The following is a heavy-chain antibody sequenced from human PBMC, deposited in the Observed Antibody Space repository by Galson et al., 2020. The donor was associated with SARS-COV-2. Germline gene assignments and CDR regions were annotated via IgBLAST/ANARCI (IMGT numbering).Heavy chain of an antibody. J-gene: IGHJ5*02. D-gene: IGHD5-18*01. Sequence: ASETLSLTCTVSGGSISSYYWSWIRQPPGKGLEWIGYIYYSGSTNYNPSLKSRVTISVDTSKNQFSLKLSFVTAADTAVYYGARENGYSDGYGSKVGGWFDPWGQGTLVTVSS. V-gene: IGHV4-59*01. CDR3: ARENGYSDGYGSKVGGWFDP. CDR1: GGSISSYY. CDR2: IYYSGST.